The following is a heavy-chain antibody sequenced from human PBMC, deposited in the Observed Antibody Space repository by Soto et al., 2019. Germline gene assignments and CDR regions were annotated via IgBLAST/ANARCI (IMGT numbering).Heavy chain of an antibody. V-gene: IGHV3-23*01. CDR1: GFTFSSYA. Sequence: EVQLLESGGGLVQPGGSLRLSCAASGFTFSSYAMSWVRQAPGKGLEWVSAISGSGGSTYYADSVKGRFTISRDNSKNTLYLQMNSLRAEDTDVYYCAKDLGRPDYIWGSYLWVAFDIWGQGTMVTVSS. J-gene: IGHJ3*02. D-gene: IGHD3-16*02. CDR2: ISGSGGST. CDR3: AKDLGRPDYIWGSYLWVAFDI.